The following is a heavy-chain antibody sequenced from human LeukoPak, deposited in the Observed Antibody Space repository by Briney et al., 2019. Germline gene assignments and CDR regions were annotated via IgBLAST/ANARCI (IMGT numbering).Heavy chain of an antibody. Sequence: PSETLSLTCAVYGGSFSGYYWSWIRQPPGKGLEWIGYIYYSGSTYYNPSLKSRVTISVDTSKNQFSLKLSSVTAADTAVYYCARDLMDYYDSSGYLDYWGQGTLVTVSS. CDR1: GGSFSGYY. CDR3: ARDLMDYYDSSGYLDY. V-gene: IGHV4-30-4*01. J-gene: IGHJ4*02. D-gene: IGHD3-22*01. CDR2: IYYSGST.